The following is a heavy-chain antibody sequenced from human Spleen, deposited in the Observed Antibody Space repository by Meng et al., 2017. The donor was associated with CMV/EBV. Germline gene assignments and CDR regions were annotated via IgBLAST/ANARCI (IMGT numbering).Heavy chain of an antibody. CDR2: ISVYHNKA. CDR3: ARDMVRGVIIARGWFDP. D-gene: IGHD3-10*01. J-gene: IGHJ5*02. CDR1: GYSFINNG. V-gene: IGHV1-18*01. Sequence: ASVKVSCKASGYSFINNGISWVRQAPGQGLEWMGWISVYHNKANYAQEFQGRVTLTTDTSTSTAYMELRSLTSDDTAVYYCARDMVRGVIIARGWFDPWGQGTLVTVSS.